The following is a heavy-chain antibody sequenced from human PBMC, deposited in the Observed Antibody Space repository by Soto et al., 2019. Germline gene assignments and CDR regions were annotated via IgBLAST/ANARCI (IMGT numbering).Heavy chain of an antibody. V-gene: IGHV1-69*13. CDR3: ARGEGVIPVWRY. D-gene: IGHD3-10*01. CDR2: IIPMFATT. CDR1: GGAFGTYA. Sequence: ASVKVSCKASGGAFGTYAINWVRQTPGQGLEWMGGIIPMFATTNYAQGLQGRVTITADESTGTAYMELSSLRSDDTAVYFCARGEGVIPVWRYWGHGTLVTVSS. J-gene: IGHJ4*01.